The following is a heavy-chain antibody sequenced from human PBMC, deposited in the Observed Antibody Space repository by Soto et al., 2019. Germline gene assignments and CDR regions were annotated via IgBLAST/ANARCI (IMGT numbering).Heavy chain of an antibody. CDR1: GDTFSSYA. Sequence: QVQLVQSGAELKKTGSSVKVSCRASGDTFSSYAVNWVRQAPGRGLEWMGRIITVLGTTDYAQNFKGRLTITAGKSTKTVYMELSSLRSSDTAVYYYPRRRYCGYDCYHKHYYGMDVWGQGSTVTVAS. J-gene: IGHJ6*02. D-gene: IGHD2-21*01. V-gene: IGHV1-69*08. CDR2: IITVLGTT. CDR3: PRRRYCGYDCYHKHYYGMDV.